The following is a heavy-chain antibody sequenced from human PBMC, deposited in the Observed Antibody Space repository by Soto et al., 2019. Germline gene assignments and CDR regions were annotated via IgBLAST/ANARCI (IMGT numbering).Heavy chain of an antibody. J-gene: IGHJ4*02. Sequence: HVQLVQSGAEEKKPGASVKVSCKASGYSFTSYAMHWVPQAPGQRLAWMGWINAGNGNTKYSQKFQGRATITSHTPASTAYIALSSLRTVDTAMYCCAIAVAVPASCDYWGQGTLVTVSS. D-gene: IGHD6-19*01. CDR1: GYSFTSYA. CDR2: INAGNGNT. V-gene: IGHV1-3*05. CDR3: AIAVAVPASCDY.